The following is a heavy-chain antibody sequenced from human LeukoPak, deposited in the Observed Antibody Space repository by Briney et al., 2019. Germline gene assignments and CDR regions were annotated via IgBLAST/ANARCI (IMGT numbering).Heavy chain of an antibody. V-gene: IGHV4-4*07. CDR2: IYTSGST. Sequence: SETLSLTCTVSGGSISYFYWSWIRQPAGKGLEWIGRIYTSGSTNYNPSLKSQVTMSVDTSKKQFSLKLSSVTAADTAVYYCARVRGSSGSYEYYHYMDVWGKGTTVTISS. D-gene: IGHD1-26*01. CDR1: GGSISYFY. J-gene: IGHJ6*03. CDR3: ARVRGSSGSYEYYHYMDV.